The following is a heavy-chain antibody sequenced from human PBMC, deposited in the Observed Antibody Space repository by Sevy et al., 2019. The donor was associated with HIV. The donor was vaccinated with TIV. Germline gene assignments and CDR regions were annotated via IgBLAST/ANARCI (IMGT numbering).Heavy chain of an antibody. CDR2: INHSGST. Sequence: SETLSLTCAVYGGSFSGYYWSWIRQPPGKGLEWIGEINHSGSTSYNPSLKSRVTISLDTSKNQFSLKLTSVTAADTAVYYCSRTTTVTTSALDYWGQRTLVTVSS. CDR3: SRTTTVTTSALDY. CDR1: GGSFSGYY. D-gene: IGHD4-17*01. V-gene: IGHV4-34*01. J-gene: IGHJ4*02.